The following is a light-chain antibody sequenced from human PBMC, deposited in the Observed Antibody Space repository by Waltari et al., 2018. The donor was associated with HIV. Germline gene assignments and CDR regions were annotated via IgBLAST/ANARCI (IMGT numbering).Light chain of an antibody. J-gene: IGLJ3*02. CDR2: VDSDGSL. V-gene: IGLV4-69*01. Sequence: QPVLTQPPAAAASLGAAVHPCCMITSRNSSDAMARQQQQPERAPRYLMKVDSDGSLFTGDGIPDRFSGSSSGAERYLTISSLQFEDEADYYCQTWHTGFCLFGGGTKLTVL. CDR1: SRNSSDA. CDR3: QTWHTGFCL.